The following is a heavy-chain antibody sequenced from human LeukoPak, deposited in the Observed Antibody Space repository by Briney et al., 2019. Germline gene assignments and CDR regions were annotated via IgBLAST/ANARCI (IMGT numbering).Heavy chain of an antibody. CDR1: GFTFSSYG. D-gene: IGHD2-2*01. CDR2: ISYDGSNK. V-gene: IGHV3-30*18. J-gene: IGHJ4*02. CDR3: AKERDIVVVPAAMSRPLDY. Sequence: GRSLRLSCAASGFTFSSYGMHWVRQAPGKGLEWVAVISYDGSNKYYADSVKGRFTISRDNSKNTLYLQMNSLRAEDTAVYYCAKERDIVVVPAAMSRPLDYWGQGTLVTVS.